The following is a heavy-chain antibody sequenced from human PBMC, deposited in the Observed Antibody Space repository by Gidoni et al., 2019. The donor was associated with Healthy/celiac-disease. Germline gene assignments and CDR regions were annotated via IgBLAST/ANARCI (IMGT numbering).Heavy chain of an antibody. CDR3: AKEIAAAGTRRAYYYYGMDV. CDR1: GFTFSRYA. V-gene: IGHV3-23*01. J-gene: IGHJ6*02. Sequence: EVQLLESGGGLVQPGGSLRLSCAASGFTFSRYAMSWVRQAPGKGLEWVSAISGSGGSTYYADSVKGRFTISRDNSKNTLYLQMNSLRAEDTAVYYCAKEIAAAGTRRAYYYYGMDVWGQGTTVTVSS. D-gene: IGHD6-13*01. CDR2: ISGSGGST.